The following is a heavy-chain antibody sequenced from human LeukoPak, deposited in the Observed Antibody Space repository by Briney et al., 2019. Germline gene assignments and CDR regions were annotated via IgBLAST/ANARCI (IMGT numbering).Heavy chain of an antibody. CDR1: GFTFSSYV. CDR2: ISGSGGST. J-gene: IGHJ5*02. V-gene: IGHV3-23*01. D-gene: IGHD4-23*01. CDR3: AKFTGGNWFDP. Sequence: GGSLRLSCAASGFTFSSYVMNWVRQAPGKGLEWVSGISGSGGSTYYVDSVKGRFTISRDNSKNTLHLQVNSLRAEDTAVYYCAKFTGGNWFDPWGQGTLVTVSS.